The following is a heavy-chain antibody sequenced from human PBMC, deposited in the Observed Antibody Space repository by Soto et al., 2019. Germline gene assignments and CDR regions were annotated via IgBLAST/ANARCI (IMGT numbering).Heavy chain of an antibody. CDR3: ARRYGLSAFDI. V-gene: IGHV4-59*08. Sequence: SETLSLTCTVSGGSISSYYWSWIRQPPGKGLEWIGDIYYSGSTNYDPSLKSRVTISVDTSKNQFSLKLSSVTAADTAVYFCARRYGLSAFDIWSQGTMVTVSS. CDR2: IYYSGST. D-gene: IGHD3-10*01. J-gene: IGHJ3*02. CDR1: GGSISSYY.